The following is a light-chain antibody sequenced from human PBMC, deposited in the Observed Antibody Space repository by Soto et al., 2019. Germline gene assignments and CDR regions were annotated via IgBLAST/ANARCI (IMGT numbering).Light chain of an antibody. V-gene: IGLV2-14*01. Sequence: QYGLTQPASVSGSPGQSVTVSCTGTSSDVGAYKYVSWYQQHPGKAPKLMIYEVSNRPSGVSNRFSGSKSGNTASLTSSGLQADDEADYYCNSYAGDIIRFVFGTGTKVTVL. J-gene: IGLJ1*01. CDR3: NSYAGDIIRFV. CDR2: EVS. CDR1: SSDVGAYKY.